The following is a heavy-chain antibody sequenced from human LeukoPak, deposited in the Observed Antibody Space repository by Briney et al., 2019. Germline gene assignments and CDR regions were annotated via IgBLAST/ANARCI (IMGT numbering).Heavy chain of an antibody. J-gene: IGHJ3*02. Sequence: SETLSLTCAVYGGSFSGYYWSWIRQPPGKGLEWIGYLYDSGSANYNPLLRSRVTISVDTSKNQFSLKLSSVTAADTAVYYCARHFSSWAFDIWGQGTKVTVSS. CDR2: LYDSGSA. CDR3: ARHFSSWAFDI. D-gene: IGHD6-6*01. V-gene: IGHV4-59*08. CDR1: GGSFSGYY.